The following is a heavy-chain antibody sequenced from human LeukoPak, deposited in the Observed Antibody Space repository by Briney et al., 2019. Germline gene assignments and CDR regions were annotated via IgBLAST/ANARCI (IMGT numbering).Heavy chain of an antibody. J-gene: IGHJ4*02. D-gene: IGHD3-10*01. CDR3: AKDQLRETYGTKSFDY. CDR1: GFTFSSYA. CDR2: ISYDGSNK. Sequence: GGSLRLSCAASGFTFSSYAMHWVRQAPGKGLEWVAVISYDGSNKYYADSVKGRFTISRDNSKNTLYLQMHSLRAEDTAVYYCAKDQLRETYGTKSFDYWGQGTLVTVSS. V-gene: IGHV3-30-3*01.